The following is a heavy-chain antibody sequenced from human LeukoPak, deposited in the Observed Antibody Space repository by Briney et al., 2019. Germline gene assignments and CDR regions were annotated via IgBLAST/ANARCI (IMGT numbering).Heavy chain of an antibody. D-gene: IGHD6-6*01. CDR2: ISSSSYI. Sequence: PGGSLRLSCAASGFTFSSYSMNWVRQAPGKGLEWVSSISSSSYIYYADSVKGRFTISRDNSKNTLYLQMNSLRAGDTAVYYCAKSTGPGSSYYFDYWGQGTLVAVSS. J-gene: IGHJ4*02. CDR3: AKSTGPGSSYYFDY. V-gene: IGHV3-21*04. CDR1: GFTFSSYS.